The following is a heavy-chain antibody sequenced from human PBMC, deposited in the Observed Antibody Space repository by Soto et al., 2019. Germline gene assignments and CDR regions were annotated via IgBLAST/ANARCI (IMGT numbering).Heavy chain of an antibody. J-gene: IGHJ4*02. D-gene: IGHD3-22*01. CDR2: IIPILGTP. CDR1: GDTFSTYA. Sequence: VKVSCKASGDTFSTYAISWVRQAPGQGLEWLGGIIPILGTPSYAQRFQGRVTITADKSTSTAYMELSSLRSEDTAVYYCARQRSRYDRSGYYRPDYWGQGTLVTVSS. CDR3: ARQRSRYDRSGYYRPDY. V-gene: IGHV1-69*10.